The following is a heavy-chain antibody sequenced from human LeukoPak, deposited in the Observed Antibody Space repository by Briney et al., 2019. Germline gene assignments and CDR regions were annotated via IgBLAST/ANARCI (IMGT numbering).Heavy chain of an antibody. V-gene: IGHV3-23*01. CDR1: GFTFTSYV. Sequence: GGSLRLSCAASGFTFTSYVMNWVRQAPGKRLEWVSAISGSGDSTYYADSVKGRFTISRDNSKNTLYLQMNSLRAEDTAVYYCAKVTYDYVWGSYENWGQGALVTASS. J-gene: IGHJ4*02. D-gene: IGHD3-16*01. CDR3: AKVTYDYVWGSYEN. CDR2: ISGSGDST.